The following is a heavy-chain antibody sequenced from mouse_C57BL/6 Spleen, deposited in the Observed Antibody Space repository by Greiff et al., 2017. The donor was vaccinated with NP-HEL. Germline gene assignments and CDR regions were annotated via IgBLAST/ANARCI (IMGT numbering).Heavy chain of an antibody. D-gene: IGHD2-5*01. CDR1: GYSFTDYN. CDR3: ARYSNYPHYYAMDY. V-gene: IGHV1-39*01. J-gene: IGHJ4*01. Sequence: VQLQQSGPELVQPGASVKISCTASGYSFTDYNMNWVKQSNGKSLEWIGVINPNYGTTSYNQKFKGKATLNVDQSSSTAYMQLNSLTSEDSAVYYCARYSNYPHYYAMDYWGQGTSVTVSS. CDR2: INPNYGTT.